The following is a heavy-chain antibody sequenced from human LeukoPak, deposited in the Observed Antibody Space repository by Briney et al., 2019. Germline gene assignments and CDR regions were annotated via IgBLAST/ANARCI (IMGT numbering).Heavy chain of an antibody. CDR2: IYTSGST. V-gene: IGHV4-61*02. CDR3: ARDQRSSRSWSKGGFDY. CDR1: GGSISSGSYY. Sequence: SETLSLTCTVSGGSISSGSYYWSWIRQPAGKGLEWIGRIYTSGSTNYNPSLKSRVTISVDTSKNQFSLKLSSVTAADTAVYYCARDQRSSRSWSKGGFDYWGQGILVIVSS. J-gene: IGHJ4*02. D-gene: IGHD6-13*01.